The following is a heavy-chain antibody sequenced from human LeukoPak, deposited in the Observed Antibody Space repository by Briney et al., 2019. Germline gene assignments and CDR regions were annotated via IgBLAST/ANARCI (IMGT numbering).Heavy chain of an antibody. CDR3: AHRRSGYNFNDGDFDY. D-gene: IGHD3-22*01. CDR1: GFSLSTSGVG. Sequence: SGPALVNPTQTLTLTCTFSGFSLSTSGVGVGWIRQPPGKALEWLALIYRDDDKRHNPFLKSRLTITKDTSKNQVVLTMTNMDPVDTATYYCAHRRSGYNFNDGDFDYWGQGTLVTVSS. V-gene: IGHV2-5*02. CDR2: IYRDDDK. J-gene: IGHJ4*02.